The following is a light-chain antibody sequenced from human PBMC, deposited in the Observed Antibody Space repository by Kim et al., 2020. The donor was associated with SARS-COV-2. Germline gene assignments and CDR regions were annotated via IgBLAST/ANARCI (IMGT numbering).Light chain of an antibody. CDR1: QGISTS. CDR3: QQLNSYPIT. V-gene: IGKV1-9*01. J-gene: IGKJ5*01. Sequence: ASVGDRFTITCRASQGISTSLAWYQQKPGKAPKLLIYAASTLQSGVPSRFSGTGSGTEFTLTITTLQPEDFATYYCQQLNSYPITFGQGTRLEIK. CDR2: AAS.